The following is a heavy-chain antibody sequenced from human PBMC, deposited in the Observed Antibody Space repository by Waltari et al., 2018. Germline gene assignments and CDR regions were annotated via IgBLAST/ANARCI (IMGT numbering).Heavy chain of an antibody. V-gene: IGHV3-7*01. CDR3: VRESFDP. CDR1: GFTFSSHW. Sequence: EIQLVESGGGLVQPGKSLRLSCAASGFTFSSHWMSWVRQAPGKGLEWVCNIKPDGSGKHYVDSVKGRFTISRDNAKNSLYLQMNSLRVEDTAVYYCVRESFDPWGQGILVTVSS. CDR2: IKPDGSGK. J-gene: IGHJ5*02.